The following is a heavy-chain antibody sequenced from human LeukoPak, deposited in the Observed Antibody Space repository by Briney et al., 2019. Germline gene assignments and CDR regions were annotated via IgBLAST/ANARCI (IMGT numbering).Heavy chain of an antibody. Sequence: ASVKVSCKASGYPFSGYYIHWVRQGPGQGLEWLGWINPETGATKYAQRFEGRVTLTRDTSVTTVHMELSGLRSDDSAVYYCARENLNYHGSGSYLYWGQGSQVTVSS. CDR2: INPETGAT. CDR3: ARENLNYHGSGSYLY. J-gene: IGHJ4*02. V-gene: IGHV1-2*02. CDR1: GYPFSGYY. D-gene: IGHD3-10*01.